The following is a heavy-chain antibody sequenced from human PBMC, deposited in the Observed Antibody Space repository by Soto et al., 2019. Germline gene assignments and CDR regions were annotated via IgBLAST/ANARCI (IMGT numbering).Heavy chain of an antibody. D-gene: IGHD3-10*01. V-gene: IGHV3-64*01. J-gene: IGHJ4*02. CDR1: GFTFSSYA. Sequence: GGSLRLSCAASGFTFSSYAMHWVRQAPGKGLEYVSAISSNGGSTYYANSVKGRFTISRDNSKNTLYLQMGSLRAEDMAVYYCVKHQVSLVRGISPFDYWGQGALVTVSS. CDR2: ISSNGGST. CDR3: VKHQVSLVRGISPFDY.